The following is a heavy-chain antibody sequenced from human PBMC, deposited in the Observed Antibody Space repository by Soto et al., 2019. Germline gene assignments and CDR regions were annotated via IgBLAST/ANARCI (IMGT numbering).Heavy chain of an antibody. D-gene: IGHD4-17*01. CDR3: ARRMVTTRPTEYYFDY. V-gene: IGHV4-39*01. CDR1: GGSISSSSYY. J-gene: IGHJ4*02. CDR2: IYYSGST. Sequence: SETLSLTCTVSGGSISSSSYYWGWIRQPPGKGLEWIGSIYYSGSTYYNPSLKSRVTISVDTSKNQFSLKLSSVTAADTAVYYCARRMVTTRPTEYYFDYWGQGTLVTVSS.